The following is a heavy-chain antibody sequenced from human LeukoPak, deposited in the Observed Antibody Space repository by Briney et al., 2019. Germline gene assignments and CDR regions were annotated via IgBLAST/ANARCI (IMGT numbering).Heavy chain of an antibody. CDR2: ISGSGGST. V-gene: IGHV3-23*01. CDR1: GFTFSSYA. D-gene: IGHD2/OR15-2a*01. CDR3: TTDVNAFDI. J-gene: IGHJ3*02. Sequence: GGSLRLSCAASGFTFSSYAMSWVRQAPGKGLEWVSAISGSGGSTYYADSVKGRFTISRDNSKNTLYLQMNSLKTEDTAVYYCTTDVNAFDIWGQGTMVTVSS.